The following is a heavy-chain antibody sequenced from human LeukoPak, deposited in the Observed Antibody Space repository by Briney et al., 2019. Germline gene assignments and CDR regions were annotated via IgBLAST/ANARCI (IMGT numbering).Heavy chain of an antibody. V-gene: IGHV4-34*01. CDR1: GGSFSGYY. CDR2: IYYSGST. Sequence: PSETLSLTCAVYGGSFSGYYWGWIRQPPGKGLEWIGSIYYSGSTYYNPSLKSRVTISVDTSKNQFSLTLSSVTAADTAVYYCAKRVGRYCGGDCPYAFDIWGQGTMVTVSS. D-gene: IGHD2-21*02. CDR3: AKRVGRYCGGDCPYAFDI. J-gene: IGHJ3*02.